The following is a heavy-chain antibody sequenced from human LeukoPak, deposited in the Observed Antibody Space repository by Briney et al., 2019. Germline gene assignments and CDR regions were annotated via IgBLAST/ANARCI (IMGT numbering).Heavy chain of an antibody. Sequence: GGSLRLSCVGSGYIFSTYWMNWVRQAPGKGLEWVANIKQDGSEKYHVDSVKGRFTISRDNAKSSLYLQMDSLRVEDTAVYYCARGRECSGTGCYLPGIYWGQGILVTVSS. CDR3: ARGRECSGTGCYLPGIY. J-gene: IGHJ4*02. CDR1: GYIFSTYW. D-gene: IGHD2-2*01. V-gene: IGHV3-7*01. CDR2: IKQDGSEK.